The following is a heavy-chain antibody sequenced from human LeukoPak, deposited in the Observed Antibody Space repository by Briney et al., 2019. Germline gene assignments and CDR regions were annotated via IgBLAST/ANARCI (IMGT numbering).Heavy chain of an antibody. CDR3: ARGTYCSGGSCYTYYFDY. Sequence: PGGPLRLSCAASGFTFSTYSMNWVRQAPGKGLEWVSYISSSNSTIYYADSVKGRFTISRDNAKNSLYLQMNSLRAEDTAVYYCARGTYCSGGSCYTYYFDYWGQGTLVTVSS. D-gene: IGHD2-15*01. CDR2: ISSSNSTI. CDR1: GFTFSTYS. J-gene: IGHJ4*02. V-gene: IGHV3-48*04.